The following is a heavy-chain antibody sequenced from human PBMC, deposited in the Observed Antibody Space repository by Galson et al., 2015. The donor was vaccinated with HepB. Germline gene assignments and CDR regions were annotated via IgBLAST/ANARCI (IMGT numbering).Heavy chain of an antibody. D-gene: IGHD3-10*01. Sequence: SLRLSCAASGFTFSSYYMSWVRQAPGKGLEWMANINQDGSETHYVDYVKGRFTISRDNAKNSLFLQMNSLRADDTAVYYCARDTHGSGTPFDYWGQGTLVTVSS. V-gene: IGHV3-7*03. CDR2: INQDGSET. CDR1: GFTFSSYY. CDR3: ARDTHGSGTPFDY. J-gene: IGHJ4*02.